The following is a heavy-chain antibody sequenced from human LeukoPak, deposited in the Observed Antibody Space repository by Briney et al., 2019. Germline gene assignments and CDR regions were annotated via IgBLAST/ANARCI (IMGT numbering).Heavy chain of an antibody. CDR1: GFTFSNYW. D-gene: IGHD6-25*01. Sequence: GGSLRLSCTASGFTFSNYWMSWVRQAPGKGPEWVANIKQDGSEKYSLDSPKGRFTISRDNAKRSLYLQMNSLRAEDTAVYYCARYQGGGWDVWGQGTTVTVSS. J-gene: IGHJ6*02. CDR3: ARYQGGGWDV. V-gene: IGHV3-7*01. CDR2: IKQDGSEK.